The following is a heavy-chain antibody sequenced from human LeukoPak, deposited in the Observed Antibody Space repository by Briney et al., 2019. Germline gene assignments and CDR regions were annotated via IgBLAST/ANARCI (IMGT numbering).Heavy chain of an antibody. CDR1: GGSISSNNW. D-gene: IGHD5-18*01. CDR3: ARARAFMVTSYYGMDV. CDR2: IYHSGSP. V-gene: IGHV4-4*02. Sequence: SETLSLTCAVSGGSISSNNWWGWVRQPPGKGLEWIGEIYHSGSPNYNPSLKSRVTISVDKSRNHFSLNLSSVTAADTAVYYCARARAFMVTSYYGMDVWGQGTTVTVSS. J-gene: IGHJ6*02.